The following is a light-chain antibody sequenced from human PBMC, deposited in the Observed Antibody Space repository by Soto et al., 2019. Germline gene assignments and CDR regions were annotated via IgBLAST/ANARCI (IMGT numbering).Light chain of an antibody. Sequence: EIVLTQSPGTLSLSPGERATLSCRASQSVSSSYLAWYQQKPGQAPRLLIYGASSRATGIPDRISGSGSGTDFTLTISSLEPADFGVYYCQQRHNWPITFGQGTRLEI. CDR1: QSVSSSY. V-gene: IGKV3D-20*02. CDR2: GAS. CDR3: QQRHNWPIT. J-gene: IGKJ5*01.